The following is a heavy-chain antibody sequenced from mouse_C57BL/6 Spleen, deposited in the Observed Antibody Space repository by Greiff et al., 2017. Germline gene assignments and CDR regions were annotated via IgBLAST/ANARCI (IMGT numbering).Heavy chain of an antibody. CDR3: TRADYVSSDWAMDD. D-gene: IGHD1-1*01. Sequence: QVKLQQSGAELVRPGTSVKVSCKASGYAFTNYLIEWVKQRPGQGLEWLGVINPGSGGTNYPEKFKGKATLTADKSSSTAYMQRSMLTSEYSAVYFWTRADYVSSDWAMDDWGQGTSVTVSS. J-gene: IGHJ4*01. CDR2: INPGSGGT. CDR1: GYAFTNYL. V-gene: IGHV1-54*01.